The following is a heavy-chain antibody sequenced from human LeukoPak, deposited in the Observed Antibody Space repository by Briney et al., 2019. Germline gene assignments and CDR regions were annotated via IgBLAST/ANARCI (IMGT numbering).Heavy chain of an antibody. D-gene: IGHD3-9*01. CDR1: GFTFSNYA. Sequence: GASLRLSCVASGFTFSNYAMSWVRQAPGKGLEWVSAITGSGGITYYADSVKGRFTISRDNSKNTLYLQMNSLRAEDTAVYYCAKWGDYDVLTGYYDPDYWGQGTLVTVYS. J-gene: IGHJ4*02. CDR2: ITGSGGIT. V-gene: IGHV3-23*01. CDR3: AKWGDYDVLTGYYDPDY.